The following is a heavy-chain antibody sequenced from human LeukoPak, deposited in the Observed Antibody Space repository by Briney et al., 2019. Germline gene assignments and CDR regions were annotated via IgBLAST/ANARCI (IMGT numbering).Heavy chain of an antibody. Sequence: GGSLRLSCAASGFTFSSYSMNWVRQAPGKGLEWVSYISSSSSTIYYADSVKGRFTISRDNSKNTLYLQMNSLRAEDTAVYYCARGSSSWYEGDYFDYWGQGTLVTVSS. J-gene: IGHJ4*02. CDR2: ISSSSSTI. V-gene: IGHV3-48*01. CDR1: GFTFSSYS. CDR3: ARGSSSWYEGDYFDY. D-gene: IGHD6-13*01.